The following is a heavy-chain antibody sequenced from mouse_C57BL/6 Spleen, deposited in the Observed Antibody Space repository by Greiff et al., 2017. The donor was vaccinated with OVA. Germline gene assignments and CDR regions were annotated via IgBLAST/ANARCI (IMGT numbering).Heavy chain of an antibody. Sequence: VQLQQSGPELVKPGASVKMSCKASGYTFTDYNMHWVKQSHGKSLEWIGYINPNNGGTSYNQKFKGKATLTVNKSSSTAYMELRSLTSEDSAVYYCARSPLKDHPYSNYDYWGQGTTLTVSS. V-gene: IGHV1-22*01. CDR3: ARSPLKDHPYSNYDY. CDR1: GYTFTDYN. J-gene: IGHJ2*01. D-gene: IGHD2-5*01. CDR2: INPNNGGT.